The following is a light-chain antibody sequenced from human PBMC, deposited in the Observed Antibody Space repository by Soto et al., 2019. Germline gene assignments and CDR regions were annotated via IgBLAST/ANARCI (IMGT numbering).Light chain of an antibody. Sequence: EIVLTQSPGTLSLSPGERATLACRASQSVSNSYLAWYQQKPGQAPRLLIYGASSRATGIPDRFSGSGSGTDFTLTISRLEPEDFAVYYCQRYGSSPKYTFGQGTKLEI. V-gene: IGKV3-20*01. CDR3: QRYGSSPKYT. CDR1: QSVSNSY. CDR2: GAS. J-gene: IGKJ2*01.